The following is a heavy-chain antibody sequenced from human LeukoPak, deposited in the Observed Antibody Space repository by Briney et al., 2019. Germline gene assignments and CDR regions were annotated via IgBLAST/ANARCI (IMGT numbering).Heavy chain of an antibody. Sequence: GGSLRLSCAASGFTFSDYYMTWIRQAPGKGLEWISYISNSGSSIYYADSVKGRFTISRDNAKNSLYLQMKSLRAEDTAVYYCVREWSRSCGWYYWGQGTLVTVSS. J-gene: IGHJ4*02. CDR3: VREWSRSCGWYY. CDR1: GFTFSDYY. V-gene: IGHV3-11*04. CDR2: ISNSGSSI. D-gene: IGHD6-19*01.